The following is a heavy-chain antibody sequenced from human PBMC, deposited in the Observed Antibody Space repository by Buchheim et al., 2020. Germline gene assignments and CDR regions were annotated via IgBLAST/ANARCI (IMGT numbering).Heavy chain of an antibody. Sequence: QVQLVQSGAEVKKPGASVKVSCKASGYTFTGYYMHWVRQAPGQGLEWMGWINPNSGGTNSAQKFQGRVTMTRDPSISTAYMELSRLTSDDTAVYYCARAEDTSGYHSAHWGQGTL. CDR2: INPNSGGT. CDR3: ARAEDTSGYHSAH. CDR1: GYTFTGYY. V-gene: IGHV1-2*02. D-gene: IGHD3-22*01. J-gene: IGHJ4*02.